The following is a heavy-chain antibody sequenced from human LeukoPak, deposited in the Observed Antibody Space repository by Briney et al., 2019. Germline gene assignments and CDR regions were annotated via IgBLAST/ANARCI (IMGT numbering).Heavy chain of an antibody. V-gene: IGHV4-61*01. J-gene: IGHJ4*02. CDR3: ARERYGDSVDY. CDR2: IYYSGST. CDR1: GGSFSSGSYY. Sequence: SETLSLTCTVSGGSFSSGSYYWSWLRQPPGKGLEWIGYIYYSGSTNYNPSLKSRVTISVGTSRNQFSLKLSSVTAADTAMYYCARERYGDSVDYWGQGTLVTVSS. D-gene: IGHD4-17*01.